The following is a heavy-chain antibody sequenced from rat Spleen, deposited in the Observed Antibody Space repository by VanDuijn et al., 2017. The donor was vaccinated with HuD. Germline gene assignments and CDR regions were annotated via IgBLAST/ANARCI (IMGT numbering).Heavy chain of an antibody. D-gene: IGHD3-1*01. CDR1: GFIFSDYY. V-gene: IGHV5-29*01. J-gene: IGHJ2*01. CDR2: ISYAGRNG. Sequence: EVQLVESDGGLVQPGRSLKLSCAASGFIFSDYYMAWVRQAPTKGLEWVATISYAGRNGYYRDSVKGRFTISRDNAENTLYLQMDSLRSEDTATYYCAREIRHHFDYWAQGVMVTVSS. CDR3: AREIRHHFDY.